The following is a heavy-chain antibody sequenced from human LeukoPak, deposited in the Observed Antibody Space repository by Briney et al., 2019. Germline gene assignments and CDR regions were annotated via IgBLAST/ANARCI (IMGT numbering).Heavy chain of an antibody. J-gene: IGHJ6*03. CDR2: IRYDGNSE. CDR1: GFTFSSYG. V-gene: IGHV3-30*02. CDR3: ARVGYYYYMDV. Sequence: GGSLRLSCAASGFTFSSYGMHWVRQAPGKGLEWVAFIRYDGNSEFYVDSVKGRFTISRDNSKNTLYLQMNSLRAEDTAVYYCARVGYYYYMDVWGKGTTVTVSS.